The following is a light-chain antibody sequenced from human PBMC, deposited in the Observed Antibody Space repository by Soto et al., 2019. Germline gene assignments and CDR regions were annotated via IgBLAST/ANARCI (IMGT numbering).Light chain of an antibody. V-gene: IGKV3-11*01. J-gene: IGKJ1*01. CDR1: QSVSTY. Sequence: EIVLTQSPATLSLSPCERATLSCRASQSVSTYLAWYQQKPGQAPRLLIYDASKRSTGIPARFSGSGSGTDFTLTIGSLEPEDFAVYYCQQRSNWPWTFGQGTKVAIK. CDR3: QQRSNWPWT. CDR2: DAS.